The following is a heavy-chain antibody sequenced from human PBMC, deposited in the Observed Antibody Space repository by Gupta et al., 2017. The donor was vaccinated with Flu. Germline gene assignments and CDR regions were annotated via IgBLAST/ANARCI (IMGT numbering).Heavy chain of an antibody. V-gene: IGHV1-2*02. J-gene: IGHJ6*02. Sequence: QVQLVQSGAEVKKPGASVKVSCKATGYTFTGYYMHWVRQAPGQGLEWMGWVNPNSGGTNYAQKFQGRVTMTRDTSISTAYMELSRLRSDDTAVYYCARGGDGYDYLDYYGPDVWGQGTTVTVSS. CDR1: GYTFTGYY. CDR2: VNPNSGGT. CDR3: ARGGDGYDYLDYYGPDV. D-gene: IGHD5-12*01.